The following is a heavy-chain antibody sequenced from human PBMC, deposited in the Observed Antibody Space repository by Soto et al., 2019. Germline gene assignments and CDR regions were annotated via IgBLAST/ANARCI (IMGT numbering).Heavy chain of an antibody. V-gene: IGHV4-61*01. D-gene: IGHD3-22*01. CDR2: LYYSGST. CDR3: ARGYGHYYDSGL. J-gene: IGHJ4*02. CDR1: GCSVSSGSYY. Sequence: SETLSLTCTVSGCSVSSGSYYWSWIRQPPGKGLEWIGYLYYSGSTNYNPSLKSRVTISVDTSKNQFSLKLSSVTAADTAVYYCARGYGHYYDSGLWGQGTLVTVSS.